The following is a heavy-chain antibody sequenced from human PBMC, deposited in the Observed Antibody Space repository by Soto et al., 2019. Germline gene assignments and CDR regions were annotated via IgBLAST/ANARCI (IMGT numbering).Heavy chain of an antibody. CDR1: GSTFTSYG. D-gene: IGHD4-17*01. Sequence: QVQLVQSGAEVKKPGASVKVSCKASGSTFTSYGISCVRQAPGQGLDLLGWISAYNGNTNYAQKLQGRVTMTTDTSTRTAYMELRRLRSDDPAVYYCAREHSTVTCYYYYMEVCGKGTTVTVCS. J-gene: IGHJ6*03. CDR3: AREHSTVTCYYYYMEV. V-gene: IGHV1-18*01. CDR2: ISAYNGNT.